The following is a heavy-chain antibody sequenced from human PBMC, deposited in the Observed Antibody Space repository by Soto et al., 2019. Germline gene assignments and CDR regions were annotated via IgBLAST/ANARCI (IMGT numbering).Heavy chain of an antibody. CDR2: ISYDGSNK. Sequence: GGCLRLSCXASGVTFSSYGMHVVCQAPGKGLEWVAVISYDGSNKYYADSVKGRFTISRDNSKNTLYLQMNSLRAEDTAVYYCAKDEDGGNYFDYWGQGTLVTVSS. CDR1: GVTFSSYG. CDR3: AKDEDGGNYFDY. J-gene: IGHJ4*02. V-gene: IGHV3-30*18. D-gene: IGHD3-10*01.